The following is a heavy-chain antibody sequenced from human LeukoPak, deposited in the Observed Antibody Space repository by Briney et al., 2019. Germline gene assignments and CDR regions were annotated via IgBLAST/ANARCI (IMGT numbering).Heavy chain of an antibody. CDR3: ASPGYIDY. J-gene: IGHJ4*02. CDR1: GGSISSSSYY. CDR2: IYYSGST. V-gene: IGHV4-39*01. Sequence: SETLSLTCTVSGGSISSSSYYWGWIRQPPGKGLEWIGSIYYSGSTYYNPSLKSRVTISVDTSKNQFSLKLSSVTAADTAVYYCASPGYIDYWGQGTLVTVSS.